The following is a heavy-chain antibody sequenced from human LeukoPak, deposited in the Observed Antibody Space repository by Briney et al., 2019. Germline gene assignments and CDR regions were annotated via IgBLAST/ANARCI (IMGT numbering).Heavy chain of an antibody. D-gene: IGHD2-8*01. J-gene: IGHJ4*02. V-gene: IGHV3-30*04. CDR3: ARDQHGPLDY. Sequence: PGGSLRLSCAASGFTFSSYAMHWVRQAPGKGLEWVAVISYDGSNKCYADSVKGRFTISRDNSKNTLYLQMNSLRAEDTAVYYCARDQHGPLDYWGQGTLVTVSS. CDR2: ISYDGSNK. CDR1: GFTFSSYA.